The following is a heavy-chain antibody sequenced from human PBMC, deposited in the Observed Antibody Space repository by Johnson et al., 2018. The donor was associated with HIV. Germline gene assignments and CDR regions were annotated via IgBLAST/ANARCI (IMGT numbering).Heavy chain of an antibody. CDR2: ISSNGGST. D-gene: IGHD5-12*01. CDR3: ARSDVDIVATILFDI. Sequence: VQLVESGGGLVQPGGSLRLSCAASGFNFSSYAMHWVRQAPGKGLEYVSAISSNGGSTYYANSVKGRFTISRDNSKNTLYLQMGSLRVEDMAVYYCARSDVDIVATILFDIWGQGTMVTVSS. V-gene: IGHV3-64*01. CDR1: GFNFSSYA. J-gene: IGHJ3*02.